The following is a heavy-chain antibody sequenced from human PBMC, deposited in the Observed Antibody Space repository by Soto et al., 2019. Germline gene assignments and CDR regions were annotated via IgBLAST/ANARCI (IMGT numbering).Heavy chain of an antibody. CDR2: IIPIFGTA. Sequence: QVQLVQSGAEVKKPGSSVKVSCKASGGTFSSYAISWVRQAPGQGLEWMGGIIPIFGTANYAQKFQGRVMITADESTSTAYMELSSLRSEDTAVYYCARDKAAAAGSYYYGMDVWGQGTTVTVSS. J-gene: IGHJ6*02. V-gene: IGHV1-69*01. CDR3: ARDKAAAAGSYYYGMDV. D-gene: IGHD6-13*01. CDR1: GGTFSSYA.